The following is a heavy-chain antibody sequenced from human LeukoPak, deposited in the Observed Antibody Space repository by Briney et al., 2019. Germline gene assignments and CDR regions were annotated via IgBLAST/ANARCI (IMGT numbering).Heavy chain of an antibody. CDR1: GFTFSSYA. CDR3: ASLSISNYYDSSGYLDYYYGMDV. CDR2: VSYDGSNK. Sequence: PGGSLRLSCAASGFTFSSYAKHWVRQAPGKGLEWVAVVSYDGSNKYYADSVKGRFTFSRDNSKNTLYLQMNSLRAEDTALYYCASLSISNYYDSSGYLDYYYGMDVWGQGTTVPVSS. V-gene: IGHV3-30-3*01. D-gene: IGHD3-22*01. J-gene: IGHJ6*02.